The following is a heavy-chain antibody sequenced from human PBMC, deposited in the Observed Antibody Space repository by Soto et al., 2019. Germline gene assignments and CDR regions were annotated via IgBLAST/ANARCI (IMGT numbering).Heavy chain of an antibody. CDR2: IYPGDSDT. D-gene: IGHD6-19*01. CDR3: ARSSSSHYYFYGMDV. CDR1: GYSFTTYW. J-gene: IGHJ6*02. V-gene: IGHV5-51*01. Sequence: GESLKISCKGSGYSFTTYWIGWVRQMPGKGLEWMGIIYPGDSDTRYSPSFQGQVTISADKSISTAHLQWSSLKASDTAMYYCARSSSSHYYFYGMDVWGQGTTVTVSS.